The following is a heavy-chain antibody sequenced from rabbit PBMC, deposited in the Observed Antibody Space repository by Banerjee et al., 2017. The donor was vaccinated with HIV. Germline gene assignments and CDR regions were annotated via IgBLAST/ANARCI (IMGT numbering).Heavy chain of an antibody. Sequence: QSLEESGGDLVKPGASLTLTCTASGFSFSSSYDMCWVRQAPGKGLEWIACIYTGNGNTYYASWAKGRFTISITSSTTVTLQMTSLTAADTATYFCTRYGGDGGYDYAFKLWGPGTLVTVS. V-gene: IGHV1S40*01. J-gene: IGHJ4*01. CDR1: GFSFSSSYD. D-gene: IGHD6-1*01. CDR3: TRYGGDGGYDYAFKL. CDR2: IYTGNGNT.